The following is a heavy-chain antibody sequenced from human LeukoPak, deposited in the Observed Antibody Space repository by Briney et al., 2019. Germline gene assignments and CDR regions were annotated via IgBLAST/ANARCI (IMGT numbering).Heavy chain of an antibody. Sequence: PSETLSLTCTVSGGSIRSYYWSWIRQPPGKGLEWIGYIHYSGSTKYISSLKSRVTISVDTSKNQFSLNLNSVTAADTAVYYCARHVDSYGYYFDYWGQGTLVTVSS. J-gene: IGHJ4*02. D-gene: IGHD5-18*01. CDR3: ARHVDSYGYYFDY. V-gene: IGHV4-59*08. CDR2: IHYSGST. CDR1: GGSIRSYY.